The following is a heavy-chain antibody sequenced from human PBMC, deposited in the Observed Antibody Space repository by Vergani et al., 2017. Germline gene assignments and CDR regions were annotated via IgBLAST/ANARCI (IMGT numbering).Heavy chain of an antibody. CDR2: ISGPGLST. Sequence: EVHLLESGGGLVQSGGSLRLSCAASGFTFSNSAVSWVRQAPGRGLAWVSSISGPGLSTYYADSVKGRFSISRDNSKNTVFLQMHSLRAEDTAIYYCMKEKIDLGSYFFDSWGHGILVTVSS. CDR1: GFTFSNSA. D-gene: IGHD2/OR15-2a*01. J-gene: IGHJ4*01. CDR3: MKEKIDLGSYFFDS. V-gene: IGHV3-23*01.